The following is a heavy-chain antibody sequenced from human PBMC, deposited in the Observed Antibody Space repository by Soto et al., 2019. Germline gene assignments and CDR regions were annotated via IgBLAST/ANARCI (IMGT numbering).Heavy chain of an antibody. D-gene: IGHD2-2*01. J-gene: IGHJ4*02. CDR3: ARGGGSTKVDY. Sequence: QVQLQESGPGLVKPSQTLSLTCTVSGGSITSSGYYWSWIRQHPGEGLEWIGFTSNSGSTSYNPSLKSRVTISVYTSSNHFSLNLMSVTAADTAVYYCARGGGSTKVDYWGQGTLVTVSP. V-gene: IGHV4-31*03. CDR1: GGSITSSGYY. CDR2: TSNSGST.